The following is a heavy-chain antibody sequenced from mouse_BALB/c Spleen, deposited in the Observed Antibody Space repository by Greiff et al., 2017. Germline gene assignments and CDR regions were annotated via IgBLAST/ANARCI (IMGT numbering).Heavy chain of an antibody. D-gene: IGHD2-1*01. Sequence: DVKLVESGGDLVKPGGSLKLSCAASGFTFSSYGMSWVRQTPDKRLEWVATISSGGSYTYYPDSVKGRFTISRDNAKNTLYLQMSSLKSEDTAMYYCARHFFYYGNYEGFDYWGQGTTLTVSS. V-gene: IGHV5-6*02. CDR2: ISSGGSYT. CDR3: ARHFFYYGNYEGFDY. J-gene: IGHJ2*01. CDR1: GFTFSSYG.